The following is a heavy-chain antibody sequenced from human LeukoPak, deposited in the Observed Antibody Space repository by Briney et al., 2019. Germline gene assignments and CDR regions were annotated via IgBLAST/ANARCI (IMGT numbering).Heavy chain of an antibody. Sequence: GGSLRLSCAASGFIFSSYGMHWVRQAPGKGLEWVAVISYDGSKEYYADSVKGRFTISRDNSKNTLYLQMNSLRAEDTAVYYCARDNVDTAMVTSPDYYYFDYWGQGTLVTVSS. V-gene: IGHV3-30*03. CDR1: GFIFSSYG. J-gene: IGHJ4*02. CDR3: ARDNVDTAMVTSPDYYYFDY. D-gene: IGHD5-18*01. CDR2: ISYDGSKE.